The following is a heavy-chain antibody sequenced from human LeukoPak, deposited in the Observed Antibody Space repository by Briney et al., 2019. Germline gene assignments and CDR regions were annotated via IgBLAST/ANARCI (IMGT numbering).Heavy chain of an antibody. CDR3: ARHAILADEFDF. CDR1: GGSISSSSYY. Sequence: SETLSLTCTVSGGSISSSSYYWGWIRQPPGKGLEWIGSIYSSGSTYYSPSLKSRVTMSVDTSKNQFSLKLSSLTAADTAVYFCARHAILADEFDFWGQGTLVTVSS. J-gene: IGHJ4*02. V-gene: IGHV4-39*01. CDR2: IYSSGST. D-gene: IGHD3-3*02.